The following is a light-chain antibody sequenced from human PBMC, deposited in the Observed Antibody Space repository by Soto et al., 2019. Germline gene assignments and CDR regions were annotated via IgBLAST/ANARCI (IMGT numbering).Light chain of an antibody. V-gene: IGLV1-40*01. CDR3: QSYDSRLSGSV. CDR1: SSNIGAGYD. J-gene: IGLJ3*02. Sequence: QSVLTQPPSVSGAPGQRVTISCTGSSSNIGAGYDVHWYQQLPGTAPKLLIYRNTNRPSGVPDRFSGSKSGTSASLAITGLQPEDEADYYCQSYDSRLSGSVFGAGTQLTVL. CDR2: RNT.